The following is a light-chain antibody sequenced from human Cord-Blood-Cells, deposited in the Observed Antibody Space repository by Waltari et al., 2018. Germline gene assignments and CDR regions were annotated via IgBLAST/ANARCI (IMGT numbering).Light chain of an antibody. CDR2: WSS. CDR3: QQYYSTPYS. CDR1: PSVLYSSNNKNY. J-gene: IGKJ2*03. V-gene: IGKV4-1*01. Sequence: DIVMTQSPDSLAVSLGERASIHCKSSPSVLYSSNNKNYLAWYQQKPGQPPKLIIYWSSTRESGVPNRFSGGGSGTDFTLTISSLQAEDVAVYYCQQYYSTPYSFGQGTKLEIK.